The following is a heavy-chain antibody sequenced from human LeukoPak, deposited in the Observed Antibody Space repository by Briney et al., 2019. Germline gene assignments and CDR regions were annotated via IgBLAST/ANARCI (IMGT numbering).Heavy chain of an antibody. D-gene: IGHD4/OR15-4a*01. CDR1: GFTFSSYW. Sequence: GGSLRLSCAASGFTFSSYWMTWVRQAPGKGLEWLANIKQDGSEEYYVDSVKGRFTISRDNAKNSLYLQMNSLRAEDTAVYYCARDSGSNSIDYWGQGTLVTVSS. J-gene: IGHJ4*02. CDR3: ARDSGSNSIDY. V-gene: IGHV3-7*01. CDR2: IKQDGSEE.